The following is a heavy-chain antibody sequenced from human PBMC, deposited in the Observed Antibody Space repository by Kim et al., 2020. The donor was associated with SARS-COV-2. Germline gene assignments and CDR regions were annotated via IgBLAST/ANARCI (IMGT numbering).Heavy chain of an antibody. CDR3: ARVGWPPGSYYFDY. D-gene: IGHD6-6*01. Sequence: SETLSLTCTVSGGSISSYYWSWIRQPPGKGLQWIGYIYYSGSTNYNPSLKSRVTISVDTSKNQFSLKLSSVTAADTAVYYCARVGWPPGSYYFDYWGQGTLVTVSS. V-gene: IGHV4-59*01. CDR2: IYYSGST. J-gene: IGHJ4*02. CDR1: GGSISSYY.